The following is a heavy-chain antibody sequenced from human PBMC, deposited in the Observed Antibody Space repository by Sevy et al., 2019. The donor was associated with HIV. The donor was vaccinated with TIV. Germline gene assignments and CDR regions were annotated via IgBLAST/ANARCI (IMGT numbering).Heavy chain of an antibody. CDR1: GFTFSSYW. J-gene: IGHJ4*02. CDR3: ASIAVAGPWGDY. V-gene: IGHV3-7*01. D-gene: IGHD6-19*01. Sequence: GGSLRLSCEASGFTFSSYWMSWVRQAPGKGLEWVANIKQDGSEKYYVDSVKGRFTISRDNAKNSLYLQMNSLRAEDTAVYYCASIAVAGPWGDYWGQGTLVTVSS. CDR2: IKQDGSEK.